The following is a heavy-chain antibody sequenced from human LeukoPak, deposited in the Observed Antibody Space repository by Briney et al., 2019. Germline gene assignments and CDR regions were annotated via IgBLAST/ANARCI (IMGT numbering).Heavy chain of an antibody. CDR3: AKDGYDFWSAYQIDL. CDR1: GFTFSNYA. J-gene: IGHJ5*02. CDR2: ISGSDCST. D-gene: IGHD3-3*01. V-gene: IGHV3-23*01. Sequence: GGSLRLSCAASGFTFSNYAMTWVRQAPGKGLEGVSAISGSDCSTYYSDSVTGRFTISRDHSKNTLYLQMTSLRTDDTAVYYCAKDGYDFWSAYQIDLWGQGTLVTVSS.